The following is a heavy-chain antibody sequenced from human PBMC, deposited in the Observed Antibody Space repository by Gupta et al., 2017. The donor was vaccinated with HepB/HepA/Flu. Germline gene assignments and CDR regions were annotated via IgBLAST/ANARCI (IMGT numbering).Heavy chain of an antibody. D-gene: IGHD1-26*01. CDR2: IYSGGSI. CDR1: GDSITYYY. Sequence: QVQLQESGPGLVKPSETLSLTCPVSGDSITYYYWSWIRQPPGKGLEWIGYIYSGGSINYNPSLKSRVAISVDTSKNQFSLKMSSVTAADTAVYYCARQVGVTGRGYYHYYGMDVWCQGTTVSVSS. V-gene: IGHV4-59*08. CDR3: ARQVGVTGRGYYHYYGMDV. J-gene: IGHJ6*02.